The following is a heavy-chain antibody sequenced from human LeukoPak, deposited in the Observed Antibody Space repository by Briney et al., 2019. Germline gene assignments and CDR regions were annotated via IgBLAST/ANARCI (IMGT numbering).Heavy chain of an antibody. V-gene: IGHV1-69*04. CDR1: GGTFSTNG. CDR3: ARGDRSSSLKMI. CDR2: IIPILGIA. Sequence: SVKVSCKASGGTFSTNGISWVRQAPGQGPEWMGRIIPILGIANYAHKFQGRVTMTRNTSISTAYMELSSLRSEDTAVYYCARGDRSSSLKMIWGQGTLVTVSS. D-gene: IGHD6-13*01. J-gene: IGHJ4*02.